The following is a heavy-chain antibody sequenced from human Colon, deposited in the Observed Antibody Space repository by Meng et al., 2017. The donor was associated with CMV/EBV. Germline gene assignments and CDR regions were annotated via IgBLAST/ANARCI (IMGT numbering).Heavy chain of an antibody. CDR3: AKDHKPSNRDDVDSQH. J-gene: IGHJ1*01. Sequence: GESLKISCGASGFIFSDYSMSWIRQAPGKGLEWLSYMTNSGNTITYADSVKGRFTISRDNSRNTLYLQMNSLRVEDTAIYYCAKDHKPSNRDDVDSQHWGRGTLVTVSS. CDR2: MTNSGNTI. V-gene: IGHV3-11*01. CDR1: GFIFSDYS. D-gene: IGHD1-20*01.